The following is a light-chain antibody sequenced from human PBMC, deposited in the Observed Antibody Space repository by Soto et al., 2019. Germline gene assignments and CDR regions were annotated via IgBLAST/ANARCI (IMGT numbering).Light chain of an antibody. CDR2: EVS. CDR1: SSDVGSYNY. J-gene: IGLJ1*01. CDR3: SSYTSSSTL. V-gene: IGLV2-14*01. Sequence: QSVLTQPASVSGSPGQSITISCTGTSSDVGSYNYVSWYQQHPGKAPKLMIYEVSDRPSGISSRFSGSKSGNTASLTISGLHTEDEADYYCSSYTSSSTLFGTGTRSPS.